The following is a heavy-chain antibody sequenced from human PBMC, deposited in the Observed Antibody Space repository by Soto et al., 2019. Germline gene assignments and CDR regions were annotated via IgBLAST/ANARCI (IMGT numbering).Heavy chain of an antibody. J-gene: IGHJ4*02. CDR2: IFYTGTT. V-gene: IGHV4-39*01. CDR3: ARLVVVAPVANV. CDR1: GGSVSYNSYY. Sequence: SETLSLTCSVSGGSVSYNSYYWGWIRQPPGKGLEWVGGIFYTGTTYYNPSLKDRLSISVDTSKNSFSLNLTSVTAAYTAVYFCARLVVVAPVANVWGQGALVTV. D-gene: IGHD2-21*01.